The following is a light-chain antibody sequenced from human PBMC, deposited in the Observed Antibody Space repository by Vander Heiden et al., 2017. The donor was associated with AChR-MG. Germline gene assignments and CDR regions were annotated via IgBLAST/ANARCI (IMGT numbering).Light chain of an antibody. J-gene: IGLJ2*01. V-gene: IGLV1-51*01. CDR1: SSNIGNNY. Sequence: QSVLTQPPSVSAAPGQKLTIPRSGRSSNIGNNYVSWFQQLPGTTPKLLIYDNNKRPSGIPDRFSGSKSGTSATLGITGLQPGDEADYYCGAWDSSLSDGIFGGGTKLTVL. CDR3: GAWDSSLSDGI. CDR2: DNN.